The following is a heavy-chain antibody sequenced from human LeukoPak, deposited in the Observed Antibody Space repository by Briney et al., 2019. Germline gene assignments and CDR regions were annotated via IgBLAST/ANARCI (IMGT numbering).Heavy chain of an antibody. V-gene: IGHV1-2*02. J-gene: IGHJ5*02. CDR3: ARSLRSGGSDPLQNWFDP. CDR2: INPNSGGT. CDR1: GGTFSSYT. Sequence: ASVKVSCKASGGTFSSYTISWVRQAPGQGLEWMGWINPNSGGTNYAQKFQGRVTMTRDTSISTAYMELSRLRSDDTAVYYCARSLRSGGSDPLQNWFDPWGQGTLVTVSS. D-gene: IGHD2-15*01.